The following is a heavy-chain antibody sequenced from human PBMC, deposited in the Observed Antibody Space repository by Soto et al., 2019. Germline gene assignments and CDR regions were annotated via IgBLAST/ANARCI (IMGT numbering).Heavy chain of an antibody. D-gene: IGHD1-20*01. CDR3: ARAAYNWNDFDY. J-gene: IGHJ4*02. CDR1: GGSISSSGYY. CDR2: IYYSGST. V-gene: IGHV4-39*01. Sequence: SETLSLTCTVSGGSISSSGYYWGWIRQPPGKGLEWIGSIYYSGSTYHNPSLKSRVTISVDTSKNQFSLKLSSVTAADTAVYYCARAAYNWNDFDYWGQGTLVTVSS.